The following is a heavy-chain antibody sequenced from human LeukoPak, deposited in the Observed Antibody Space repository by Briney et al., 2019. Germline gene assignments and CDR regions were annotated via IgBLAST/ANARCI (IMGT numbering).Heavy chain of an antibody. CDR2: FDPEDGET. V-gene: IGHV1-24*01. Sequence: ASVKVSCKVSGYTLTELSMHWVRQAPGKGLEWMGGFDPEDGETIYAQKFQGRVTMTEDTSTDTAYMELSSLRSEDTAVYYCATDPIYSGYAFRFDYWGQGTLVTASS. D-gene: IGHD5-12*01. CDR3: ATDPIYSGYAFRFDY. CDR1: GYTLTELS. J-gene: IGHJ4*02.